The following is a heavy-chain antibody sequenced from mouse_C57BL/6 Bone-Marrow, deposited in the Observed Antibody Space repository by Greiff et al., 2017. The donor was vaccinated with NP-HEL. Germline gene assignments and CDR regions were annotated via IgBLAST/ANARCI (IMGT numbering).Heavy chain of an antibody. CDR1: GYTFTEYT. Sequence: VQLQESGAELVKPGASVKLSCKASGYTFTEYTIHWVKQRPGQGLEWIGWFYPGSGSIKYNEKFKDKATLTADKSSSTVYMELSRLTSEDSAVYFCARHEGGYYSNYAWFAYWGQGTLVTVSA. CDR3: ARHEGGYYSNYAWFAY. J-gene: IGHJ3*01. CDR2: FYPGSGSI. D-gene: IGHD2-5*01. V-gene: IGHV1-62-2*01.